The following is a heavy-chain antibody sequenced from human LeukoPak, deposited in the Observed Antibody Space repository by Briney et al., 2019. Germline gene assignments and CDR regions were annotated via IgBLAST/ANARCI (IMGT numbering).Heavy chain of an antibody. CDR2: IIPIFGTA. CDR1: GGTFSSYA. V-gene: IGHV1-69*13. Sequence: SVKVSCKASGGTFSSYAISWVRQAPGQGLEWMGGIIPIFGTANYAQKFQGRVTITADESTSTAYMELSSLRSDGTAVYYCARGDLVRSYYYMDVWGKGTTVTVSS. CDR3: ARGDLVRSYYYMDV. J-gene: IGHJ6*03. D-gene: IGHD6-6*01.